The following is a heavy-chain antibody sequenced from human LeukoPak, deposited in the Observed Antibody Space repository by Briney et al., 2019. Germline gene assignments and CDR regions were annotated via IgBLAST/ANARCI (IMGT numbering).Heavy chain of an antibody. CDR2: ISAYNGNT. CDR1: GYSFTDYY. V-gene: IGHV1-18*01. CDR3: ARLTSGSEYYFDY. J-gene: IGHJ4*02. D-gene: IGHD3-10*01. Sequence: ASVKVSCKTSGYSFTDYYMHWVRQAPGQGLEWMGWISAYNGNTNYAQKLQGRVTMTTDTSTSTAYMELRSLRSDDTAVYYCARLTSGSEYYFDYWGQGTLVTVSS.